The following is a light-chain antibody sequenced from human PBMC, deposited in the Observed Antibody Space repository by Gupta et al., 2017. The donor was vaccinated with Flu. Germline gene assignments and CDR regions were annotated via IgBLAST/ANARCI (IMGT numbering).Light chain of an antibody. CDR2: EDN. Sequence: TISCTRSSGNIARNFVEWYQQRPGAAPSVVICEDNQRPSGVPERVSSAVDRTSKSAALTFSGLKIEEEADDDCQSYDPRTGSVVCGGGTRLTV. CDR3: QSYDPRTGSVV. V-gene: IGLV6-57*03. CDR1: SGNIARNF. J-gene: IGLJ2*01.